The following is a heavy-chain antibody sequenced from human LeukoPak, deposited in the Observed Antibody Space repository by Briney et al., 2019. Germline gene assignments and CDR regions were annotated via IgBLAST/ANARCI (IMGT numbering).Heavy chain of an antibody. CDR1: GYTLTELS. Sequence: GASVKVSCKVSGYTLTELSMHWVRQAPGQGLEWMGIINPSGGSTSYARKFQGRVTMTRDTSTSTVYMELSSLRSEDTAVYYCAREWPTRHYFDYWGQGTLVTVSS. D-gene: IGHD5-12*01. CDR3: AREWPTRHYFDY. CDR2: INPSGGST. J-gene: IGHJ4*02. V-gene: IGHV1-46*01.